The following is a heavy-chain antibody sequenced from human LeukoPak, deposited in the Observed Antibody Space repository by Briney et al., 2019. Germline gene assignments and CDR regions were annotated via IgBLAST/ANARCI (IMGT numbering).Heavy chain of an antibody. CDR1: GGSISSGSYY. J-gene: IGHJ4*02. V-gene: IGHV4-61*09. D-gene: IGHD5-18*01. Sequence: SQTLSLTCTVSGGSISSGSYYWSWIRQPAGKGLEWIGHIYTSGSTNYNPSLKSRVTISVDTSKNQFSLKLSSVTAADTAVYYCARGPFRAMVRYYFDYWGQGTLVTVSS. CDR3: ARGPFRAMVRYYFDY. CDR2: IYTSGST.